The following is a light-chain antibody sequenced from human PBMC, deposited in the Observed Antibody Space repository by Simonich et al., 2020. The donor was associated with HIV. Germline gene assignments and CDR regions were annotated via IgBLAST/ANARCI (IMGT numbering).Light chain of an antibody. J-gene: IGKJ1*01. CDR2: WAS. CDR3: QQYYNTLWT. Sequence: DIVMTQSPDSLAVSLGERATINCKSSQSVLFSSNNKNYLAWYQQKPGQPPKLLIHWASSRESGVPDRFSGSGSGTDFTLTISSLQAEDVAVYYCQQYYNTLWTFCQGTKVEIK. CDR1: QSVLFSSNNKNY. V-gene: IGKV4-1*01.